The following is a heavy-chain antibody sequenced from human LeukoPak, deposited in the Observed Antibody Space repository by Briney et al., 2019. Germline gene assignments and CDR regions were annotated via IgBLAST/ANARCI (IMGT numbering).Heavy chain of an antibody. D-gene: IGHD1-1*01. J-gene: IGHJ4*02. Sequence: PSETLSLTCTVSGGSISSYYWSWIRQPPGKGLEWIGYIYYSGSTNFNPSLKSRVTISVDTSKNQFSLKLSSVTAADTAVYFCARAGDWDDLPYWGQGILVTVSS. CDR1: GGSISSYY. V-gene: IGHV4-59*01. CDR3: ARAGDWDDLPY. CDR2: IYYSGST.